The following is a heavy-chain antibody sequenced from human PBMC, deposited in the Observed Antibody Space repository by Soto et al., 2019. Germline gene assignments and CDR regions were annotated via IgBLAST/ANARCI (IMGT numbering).Heavy chain of an antibody. J-gene: IGHJ3*01. V-gene: IGHV3-23*01. CDR2: ISDAAGSA. D-gene: IGHD4-17*01. CDR3: ARPYGGKIGDAPDL. CDR1: GFTFSIYA. Sequence: GGSLRLSCVASGFTFSIYAMGWVCQVPGKGLEWVSTISDAAGSAYYVDSVKGRFTISRDNSKKTLYLQMNSLRAEDSAVYYCARPYGGKIGDAPDLWGPGTMVTVSS.